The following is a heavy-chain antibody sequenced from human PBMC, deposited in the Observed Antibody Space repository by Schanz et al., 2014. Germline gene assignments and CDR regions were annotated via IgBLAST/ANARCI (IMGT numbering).Heavy chain of an antibody. CDR2: ISGSGGST. CDR3: ARGGSGSHYRLDY. CDR1: GFTFSSYA. J-gene: IGHJ4*02. V-gene: IGHV3-23*01. D-gene: IGHD1-26*01. Sequence: EMQLLESGGGLVQPGGSLRLSCAASGFTFSSYAMSWVRQAPGKGLEWVSAISGSGGSTYYADSVKGRFTISRDNSKNTLYLQMNSLRAEDTGLYFCARGGSGSHYRLDYWGQGTLVNVSS.